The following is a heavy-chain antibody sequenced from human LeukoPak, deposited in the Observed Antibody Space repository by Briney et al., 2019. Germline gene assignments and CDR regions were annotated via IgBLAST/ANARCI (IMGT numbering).Heavy chain of an antibody. J-gene: IGHJ4*02. CDR2: INHSGST. CDR3: ATTYYDFWSGYYN. CDR1: GGSFSGHY. V-gene: IGHV4-34*01. D-gene: IGHD3-3*01. Sequence: SETLSLTCAVYGGSFSGHYWSWIRQPPGKGLEWIGEINHSGSTNYNPSLKSRVTISVDTSKNQFSLKLSSVTAADTAVYYCATTYYDFWSGYYNWGQGTLVTVSS.